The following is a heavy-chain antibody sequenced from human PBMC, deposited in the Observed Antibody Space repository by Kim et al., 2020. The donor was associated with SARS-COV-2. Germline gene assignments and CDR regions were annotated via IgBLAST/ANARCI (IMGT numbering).Heavy chain of an antibody. CDR3: ASHAAADNNWFDP. V-gene: IGHV5-51*01. D-gene: IGHD6-13*01. CDR2: IYPGDSDT. CDR1: GYSFTSYW. J-gene: IGHJ5*02. Sequence: GESLKISCKGSGYSFTSYWIGWVRQMPGKGLEWMGIIYPGDSDTRYSPSFQGQVTISADKSISTAYLQWSSLKASDTAMYYCASHAAADNNWFDPWGQGTLVTVSS.